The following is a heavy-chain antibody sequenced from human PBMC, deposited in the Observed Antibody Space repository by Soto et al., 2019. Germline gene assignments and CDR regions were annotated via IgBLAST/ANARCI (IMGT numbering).Heavy chain of an antibody. J-gene: IGHJ4*02. Sequence: EVQLVESGGDLVQPGGSLRLSCVASGLTVTSKYMIWVRQTPGRVLEWVSVMYPGGSTFFADSVRGRFTFYRDNTMYTLYLQMNSQRVEDTAVYYCAGLHGGGFAGHDYFDLWGQGTLVTVSS. CDR3: AGLHGGGFAGHDYFDL. CDR2: MYPGGST. D-gene: IGHD3-16*01. V-gene: IGHV3-66*01. CDR1: GLTVTSKY.